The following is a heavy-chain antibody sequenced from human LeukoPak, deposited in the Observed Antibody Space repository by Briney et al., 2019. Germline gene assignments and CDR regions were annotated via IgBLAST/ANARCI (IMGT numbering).Heavy chain of an antibody. CDR1: GYTFTGYY. V-gene: IGHV1-2*02. CDR3: ARGRFYDSTLPDAFDI. Sequence: ASVKVSCKASGYTFTGYYMHWVRQAPGQGLEWMGWISPNSGGTNYAQKFQGRVTITRDTSASTAYMELSSLRSEDTAVYYCARGRFYDSTLPDAFDIWGQGTMVTVSS. J-gene: IGHJ3*02. CDR2: ISPNSGGT. D-gene: IGHD3-22*01.